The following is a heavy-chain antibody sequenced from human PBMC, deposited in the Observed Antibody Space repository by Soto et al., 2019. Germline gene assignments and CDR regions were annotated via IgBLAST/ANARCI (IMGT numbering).Heavy chain of an antibody. Sequence: SETLSLTCAVSGGSISSGGYSWSWIRQPPGKGLEWIGYIYHTGSTYYNTSLKSRVTISVDTSKSQFSLRLSSVTATDTAMHYCAGLYYYDSSFPQGLRPWGQGTLVTVSS. CDR3: AGLYYYDSSFPQGLRP. CDR1: GGSISSGGYS. D-gene: IGHD3-22*01. V-gene: IGHV4-30-2*01. J-gene: IGHJ5*02. CDR2: IYHTGST.